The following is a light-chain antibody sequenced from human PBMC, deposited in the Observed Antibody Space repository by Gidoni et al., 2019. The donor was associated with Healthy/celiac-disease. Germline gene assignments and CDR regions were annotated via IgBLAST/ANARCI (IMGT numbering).Light chain of an antibody. CDR1: QGVSSY. CDR3: QQRSNWPLT. J-gene: IGKJ5*01. CDR2: DAS. Sequence: EIVLTQSPATLSLSPGERATLTCRASQGVSSYLAWYQQKPGKVPRLLIYDASNRDTGIPARFSGSGSGTDFTLTISSLEPEDFAVYYCQQRSNWPLTFGQGTRLEIK. V-gene: IGKV3-11*01.